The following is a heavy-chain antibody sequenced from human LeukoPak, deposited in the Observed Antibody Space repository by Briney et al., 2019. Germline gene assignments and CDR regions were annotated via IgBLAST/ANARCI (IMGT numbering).Heavy chain of an antibody. Sequence: WASVKVSCKASGGTFSSYAISWVRQAPGQGLEWMGGIIPILGTANYAQKFQGRVTITADKSTSTAYMELSSLRSEDTAVYYCATLRGYWDYFDYWGQGTLVTVSS. CDR3: ATLRGYWDYFDY. V-gene: IGHV1-69*10. D-gene: IGHD3-22*01. J-gene: IGHJ4*02. CDR2: IIPILGTA. CDR1: GGTFSSYA.